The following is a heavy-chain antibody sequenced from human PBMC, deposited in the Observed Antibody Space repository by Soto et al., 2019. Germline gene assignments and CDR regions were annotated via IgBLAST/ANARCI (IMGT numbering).Heavy chain of an antibody. D-gene: IGHD2-2*01. CDR1: GYTFTSYY. CDR2: INPSGGST. V-gene: IGHV1-46*03. CDR3: ARESVDCSSTSCYQSSDAFDI. J-gene: IGHJ3*02. Sequence: QVQLVQSGAEVKKPGASVKVSCKASGYTFTSYYMHWVQQAPGQGLEWMGIINPSGGSTSYAQKFQGRVTMTRDTSTSTVYMELSSLRSEDTAVYYCARESVDCSSTSCYQSSDAFDIWGQGTMVTVSS.